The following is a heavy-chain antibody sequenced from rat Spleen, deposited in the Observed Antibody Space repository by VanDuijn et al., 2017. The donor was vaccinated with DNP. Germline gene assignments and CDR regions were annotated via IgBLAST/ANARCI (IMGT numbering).Heavy chain of an antibody. J-gene: IGHJ2*01. CDR2: ISYNGGTP. CDR1: GFIFSNYW. CDR3: ARHRDTPLFDY. V-gene: IGHV5-31*01. Sequence: EVQLVESGGGPVQPGRSLKLSCVASGFIFSNYWMTWIRQAPGKGLEWVASISYNGGTPYYRDTVKGRFSLSRDNAKNTLYLQMDRLRSEDTATYYCARHRDTPLFDYWGQGVMVTVSS. D-gene: IGHD2-1*01.